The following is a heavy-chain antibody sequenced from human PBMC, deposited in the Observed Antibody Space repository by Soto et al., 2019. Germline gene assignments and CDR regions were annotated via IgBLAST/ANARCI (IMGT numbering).Heavy chain of an antibody. J-gene: IGHJ6*03. D-gene: IGHD3-10*01. Sequence: GVSVKVSCKASGYTFTSYYMHWVRHAPGQGLEWMGIINPSGGSTSYAQKFQGRVTMTRDTSTSTVYMELSSLRSEDTAVYYCARETITMVRGVIITSYYYYMDVWGKGTTVTVSS. CDR1: GYTFTSYY. CDR3: ARETITMVRGVIITSYYYYMDV. CDR2: INPSGGST. V-gene: IGHV1-46*03.